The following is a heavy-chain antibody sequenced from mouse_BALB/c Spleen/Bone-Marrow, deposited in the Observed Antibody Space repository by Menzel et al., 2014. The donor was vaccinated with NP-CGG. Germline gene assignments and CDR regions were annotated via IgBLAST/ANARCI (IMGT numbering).Heavy chain of an antibody. CDR3: ARYYRYDY. Sequence: VKVVESGAELMKPGASVKISCKATGYTFXSYWIEWVKQRPGHGLEWIGEILPGSGSTNYNEKFKGKATFTADTSSNTAYMQLSSLTSEDSAVYYRARYYRYDYWGQGTTLTVSS. CDR1: GYTFXSYW. CDR2: ILPGSGST. J-gene: IGHJ2*01. V-gene: IGHV1-9*01. D-gene: IGHD2-14*01.